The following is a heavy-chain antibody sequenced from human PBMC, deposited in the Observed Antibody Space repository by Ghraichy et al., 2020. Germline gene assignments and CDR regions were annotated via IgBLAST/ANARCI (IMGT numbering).Heavy chain of an antibody. CDR2: IYYSGST. CDR3: ARILLMTTVVPYYFDY. J-gene: IGHJ4*02. Sequence: SETLSLTCTVSGGSISSSSYYWGWIRQPPGKGLEWIGSIYYSGSTYYNPSLKSRVTISVDTSKNQFSLKLSSVTAADTAVYYCARILLMTTVVPYYFDYWGQGTLVTVSS. CDR1: GGSISSSSYY. V-gene: IGHV4-39*01. D-gene: IGHD4-23*01.